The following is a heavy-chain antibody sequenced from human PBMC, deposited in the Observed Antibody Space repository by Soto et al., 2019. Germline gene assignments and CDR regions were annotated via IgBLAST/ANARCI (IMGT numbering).Heavy chain of an antibody. CDR1: GFTFSSYA. J-gene: IGHJ5*02. CDR2: ISYDGSNK. Sequence: GGSLRLSCAASGFTFSSYAMHWVRQAPGKGLEWVAVISYDGSNKYYADSVKGRFTISRDNSKNTLYLQMNSLRAEDTAVYYCARPQGSIAVAGTGSGWFDPWGRGALVTVSS. CDR3: ARPQGSIAVAGTGSGWFDP. V-gene: IGHV3-30-3*01. D-gene: IGHD6-19*01.